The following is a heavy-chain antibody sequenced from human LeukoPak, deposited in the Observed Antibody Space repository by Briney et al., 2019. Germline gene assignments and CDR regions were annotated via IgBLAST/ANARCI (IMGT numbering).Heavy chain of an antibody. V-gene: IGHV4-34*01. CDR1: GGSFSDYY. Sequence: SETLSLTCAVYGGSFSDYYWSWIRQFPGKGLEWIGEINHSGSTSYIPSLKSRVTISVDTSKNQFSLKLSSVTAADTAVYYCTSPWFDPWGQGTLVTVSS. CDR2: INHSGST. CDR3: TSPWFDP. J-gene: IGHJ5*02.